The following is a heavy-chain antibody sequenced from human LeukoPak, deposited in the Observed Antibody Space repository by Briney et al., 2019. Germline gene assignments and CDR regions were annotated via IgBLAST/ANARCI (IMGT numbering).Heavy chain of an antibody. Sequence: PGGSLRLSCAASGFTFSSYAMSWVRQAPGKGLEWVAVISYDGSNKYYADSVKGRFTISRDNSKNTLYLQMNSLRAEDTAVYYCAKDMWLKWGQGTLVTVSS. J-gene: IGHJ4*02. D-gene: IGHD6-19*01. CDR1: GFTFSSYA. CDR2: ISYDGSNK. V-gene: IGHV3-30*18. CDR3: AKDMWLK.